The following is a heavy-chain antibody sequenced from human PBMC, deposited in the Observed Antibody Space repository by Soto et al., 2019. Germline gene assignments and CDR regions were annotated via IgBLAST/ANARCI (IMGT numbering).Heavy chain of an antibody. CDR3: ARGRGYCSSTSCYARGNYYYYGMDV. CDR2: IIPIFGTA. D-gene: IGHD2-2*01. Sequence: SVKVSCKASGGTFSSYAISWVRQAPGQGLEWMGGIIPIFGTANYAQKFQGRVTITADESTSTAYMELSSLRSEDTAVYYCARGRGYCSSTSCYARGNYYYYGMDVWGQGTTVTVSS. CDR1: GGTFSSYA. V-gene: IGHV1-69*13. J-gene: IGHJ6*02.